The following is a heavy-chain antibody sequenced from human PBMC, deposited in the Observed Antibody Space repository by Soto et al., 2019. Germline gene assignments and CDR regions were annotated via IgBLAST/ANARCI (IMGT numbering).Heavy chain of an antibody. CDR3: ARQTGTVIDY. CDR1: GYSFTSYW. V-gene: IGHV5-10-1*01. J-gene: IGHJ4*02. D-gene: IGHD1-1*01. CDR2: IDPSDSYT. Sequence: GEPLKISCKGSGYSFTSYWISWVRQMPGKGLEWMGRIDPSDSYTNYSPSSQGHVTISADKSISTAYLQWSSLKASDTAMYYCARQTGTVIDYWGQGTLVTVSS.